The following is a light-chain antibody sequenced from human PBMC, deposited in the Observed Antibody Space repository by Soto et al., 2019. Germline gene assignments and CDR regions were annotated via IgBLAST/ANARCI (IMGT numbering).Light chain of an antibody. CDR1: QSVSNY. Sequence: EIVLTQSPATLSLSPGERATLSCRASQSVSNYLAWYQQKPGQAPRLLIYAASNRATGIPARFSGSGSGTDFTLTIARLEPEDFAVYYCQQYGDSPRTFGQGTRLEI. CDR3: QQYGDSPRT. J-gene: IGKJ5*01. CDR2: AAS. V-gene: IGKV3-11*01.